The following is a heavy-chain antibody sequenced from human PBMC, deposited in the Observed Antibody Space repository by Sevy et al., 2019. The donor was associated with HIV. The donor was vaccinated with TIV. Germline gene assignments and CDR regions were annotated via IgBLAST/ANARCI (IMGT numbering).Heavy chain of an antibody. Sequence: SETLSLTCSVSGDSITSGAFSWNWIRQPPGKGLEGIGYIYHTGNTYYSPSLKSRLTISVDRSKNQFSLNLTSVTAADTAVYYCARDGGTLTVPGSFDIWGQGTMVTVSS. CDR2: IYHTGNT. CDR1: GDSITSGAFS. J-gene: IGHJ3*02. V-gene: IGHV4-30-2*01. CDR3: ARDGGTLTVPGSFDI. D-gene: IGHD3-9*01.